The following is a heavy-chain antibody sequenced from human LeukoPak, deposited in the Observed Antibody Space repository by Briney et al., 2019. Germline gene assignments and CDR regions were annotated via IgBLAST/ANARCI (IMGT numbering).Heavy chain of an antibody. CDR3: AKPVIPSAYQGTYYMDV. D-gene: IGHD3-16*01. CDR2: IIWNGGDT. CDR1: GFTFDDYD. V-gene: IGHV3-20*04. J-gene: IGHJ6*03. Sequence: GGSLRLSCAASGFTFDDYDMSWVRQAPGKGLEWVSDIIWNGGDTGYADSVKGRFTISRDNARNSLYLQMNSLRAEDTALYYCAKPVIPSAYQGTYYMDVWGKGTTVTVSS.